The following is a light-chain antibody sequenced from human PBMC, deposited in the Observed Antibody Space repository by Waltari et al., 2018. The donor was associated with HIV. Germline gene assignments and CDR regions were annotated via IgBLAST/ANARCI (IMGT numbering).Light chain of an antibody. J-gene: IGLJ2*01. CDR3: AAWDDSLRGV. CDR1: SSNIESNY. Sequence: QSVLTQPPSASGTPGQRVTISCSGSSSNIESNYVYWYQQLPGTAPKLLIYRNNQRPSGVPVRFSGSKSGTSASLAISGLRSEDEAEYYCAAWDDSLRGVFGGGTKLTVL. CDR2: RNN. V-gene: IGLV1-47*01.